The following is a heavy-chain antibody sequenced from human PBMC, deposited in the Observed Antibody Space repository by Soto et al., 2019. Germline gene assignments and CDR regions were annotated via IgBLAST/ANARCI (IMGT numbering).Heavy chain of an antibody. CDR2: ISGSGGST. J-gene: IGHJ3*01. Sequence: EVQLLESGGGLVQPGGSLRLSCAASEFTFSSYAMSWVRQAPGKGLEWVSAISGSGGSTYYADSVKARFTISRDNSKNTLYLQMNSLRAEDTAVYYCAKGKSHGSRSSRFWGQGTMVTVSS. CDR1: EFTFSSYA. V-gene: IGHV3-23*01. D-gene: IGHD6-6*01. CDR3: AKGKSHGSRSSRF.